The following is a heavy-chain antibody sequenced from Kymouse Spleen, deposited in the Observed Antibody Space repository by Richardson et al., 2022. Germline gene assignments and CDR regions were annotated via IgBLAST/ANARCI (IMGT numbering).Heavy chain of an antibody. Sequence: EVQLVESGGGLVQPGGSLRLSCAASGFTFSSYAMSWVRQAPGKGLEWVSAISGSGGSTYYADSVKGRFTISRDNSKNTLYLQMNSLRAEDTAVYYCTRTYYYGSGSYYFDAFDIWGQGTMVTVSS. V-gene: IGHV3-23*04. J-gene: IGHJ3*02. CDR3: TRTYYYGSGSYYFDAFDI. D-gene: IGHD3-10*01. CDR2: ISGSGGST. CDR1: GFTFSSYA.